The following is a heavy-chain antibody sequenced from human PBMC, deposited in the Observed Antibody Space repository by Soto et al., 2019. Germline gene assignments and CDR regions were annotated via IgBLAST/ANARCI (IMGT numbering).Heavy chain of an antibody. J-gene: IGHJ5*02. V-gene: IGHV3-21*01. CDR1: GFTFRSFT. CDR2: ISSNSAYI. D-gene: IGHD6-13*01. Sequence: WVVLRLSCAASGFTFRSFTMNWVRQAPGKGLEWVSTISSNSAYIYYTDALRGRFTISRDNAKNSLHLQMNSLRAEDTAVYYCTRDASRDSSARGWFDPWGPGTLVTVSS. CDR3: TRDASRDSSARGWFDP.